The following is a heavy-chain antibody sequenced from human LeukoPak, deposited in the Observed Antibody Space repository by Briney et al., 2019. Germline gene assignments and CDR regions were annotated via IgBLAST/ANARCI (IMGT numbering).Heavy chain of an antibody. D-gene: IGHD3-3*01. Sequence: SETLSLTCTVSGGSISSYYWSWIRQPPGKGLEWIGYIYYSGSTNYNPFLKSRVTISVDTSKNQFSLKLSSVTAADTAVYYCARSVYDFWSGYYHDYWGQGTLVTVSS. CDR2: IYYSGST. CDR3: ARSVYDFWSGYYHDY. V-gene: IGHV4-59*01. CDR1: GGSISSYY. J-gene: IGHJ4*02.